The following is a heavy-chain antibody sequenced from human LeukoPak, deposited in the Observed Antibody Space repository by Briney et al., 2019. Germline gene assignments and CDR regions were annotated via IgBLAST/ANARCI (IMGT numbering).Heavy chain of an antibody. CDR1: GFTVSSNH. J-gene: IGHJ3*02. V-gene: IGHV3-53*01. CDR2: IFSSGNT. CDR3: ARSIAVAGIGCFDI. Sequence: GGSLRLSCAASGFTVSSNHMSWVRKAPGKGLEWVSVIFSSGNTNYADSVKGRFTISRDGSKNTLFLQMNSLRAEDTAVYYCARSIAVAGIGCFDIWGQGTTVTVSS. D-gene: IGHD6-19*01.